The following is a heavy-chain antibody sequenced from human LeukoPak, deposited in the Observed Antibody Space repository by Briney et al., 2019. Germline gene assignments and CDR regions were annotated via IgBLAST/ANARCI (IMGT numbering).Heavy chain of an antibody. CDR3: ARDGDSVGFGELSGYYYYGMDV. CDR2: IIPIFGIA. D-gene: IGHD3-10*01. Sequence: SVTVSYKASGGTFINYAISWVRQAPGQGGEWMGRIIPIFGIANCAQKFQGRVTITADKSTSTAYMELSSLRSEDTAVYYCARDGDSVGFGELSGYYYYGMDVWGQGTTVTVSS. V-gene: IGHV1-69*04. CDR1: GGTFINYA. J-gene: IGHJ6*02.